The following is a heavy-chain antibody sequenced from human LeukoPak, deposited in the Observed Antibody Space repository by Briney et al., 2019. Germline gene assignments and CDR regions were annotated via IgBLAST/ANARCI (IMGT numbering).Heavy chain of an antibody. CDR1: GFTFRSYG. CDR3: TTQLSLSITIFGVVTDY. D-gene: IGHD3-3*01. V-gene: IGHV3-15*01. J-gene: IGHJ4*02. Sequence: SGGSLRLSCAASGFTFRSYGMSWVRQAPGKGLEWVGRIKSKTDGGTTDYAAPVKGRFTISRDDSKNTLYLQMNSLKTEDTAVYYCTTQLSLSITIFGVVTDYWGQGTLVTVSS. CDR2: IKSKTDGGTT.